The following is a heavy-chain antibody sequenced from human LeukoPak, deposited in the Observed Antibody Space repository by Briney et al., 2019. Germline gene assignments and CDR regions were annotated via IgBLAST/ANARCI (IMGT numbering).Heavy chain of an antibody. CDR1: GFTFDDYA. CDR3: VKDSSGSTWYYFDY. Sequence: GGSLRLSCAASGFTFDDYAMYWVRQAPGKGLEWVSGISWNSGSLVYADSVKGRFTISRDNAKNSLYLQMNSLRAEDTALYYCVKDSSGSTWYYFDYWGQGALVTVSS. J-gene: IGHJ4*02. D-gene: IGHD6-19*01. V-gene: IGHV3-9*01. CDR2: ISWNSGSL.